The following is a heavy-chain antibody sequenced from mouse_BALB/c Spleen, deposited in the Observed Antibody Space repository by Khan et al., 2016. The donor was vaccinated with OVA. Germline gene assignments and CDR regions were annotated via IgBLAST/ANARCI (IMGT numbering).Heavy chain of an antibody. CDR3: ATIFDGKRYYAIDY. V-gene: IGHV2-9*02. CDR2: IWAGGST. CDR1: GFSLTTYG. Sequence: QVQLKQSGPGLVAPSQSLSITCTVSGFSLTTYGVNWVRQPPGKGLEWLGVIWAGGSTNYNSALMSRLSISKDKSKSKVFLRMNSLQTDDTAVYYGATIFDGKRYYAIDYWGQGTSVTVSA. D-gene: IGHD2-1*01. J-gene: IGHJ4*01.